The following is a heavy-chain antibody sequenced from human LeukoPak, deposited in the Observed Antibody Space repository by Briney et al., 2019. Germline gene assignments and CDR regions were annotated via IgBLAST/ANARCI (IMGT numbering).Heavy chain of an antibody. CDR3: ARDPEQQLVGGWFDP. J-gene: IGHJ5*02. V-gene: IGHV4-39*07. Sequence: SETLTLTCTVSGGSISSSNYYWGWIRQPPGKGLEWIGSIYYSGSTYYNPSLKSRVTISVDTSKNQFSLKLSSVTAADTAVYYCARDPEQQLVGGWFDPWGQGSLVTVSS. CDR2: IYYSGST. CDR1: GGSISSSNYY. D-gene: IGHD6-13*01.